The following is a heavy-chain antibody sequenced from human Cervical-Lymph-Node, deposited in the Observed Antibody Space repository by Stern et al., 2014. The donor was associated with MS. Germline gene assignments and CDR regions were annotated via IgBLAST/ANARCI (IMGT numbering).Heavy chain of an antibody. Sequence: VQLVESGPGLVKPSETLSLTCTVSGGSISSYYWSWIRQPPGKGLEWIGYIYYSGSTNYNPSLKSRVTISVDTSKNQFSLKLSSVTAADTAVYYCARDFSGYFDYWGQGTLVTVSS. CDR3: ARDFSGYFDY. CDR2: IYYSGST. CDR1: GGSISSYY. J-gene: IGHJ4*02. V-gene: IGHV4-59*01. D-gene: IGHD3-10*01.